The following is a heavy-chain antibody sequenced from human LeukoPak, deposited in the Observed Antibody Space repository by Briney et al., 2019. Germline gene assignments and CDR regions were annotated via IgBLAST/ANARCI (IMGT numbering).Heavy chain of an antibody. CDR2: ISSSSSTI. Sequence: SGGSLRLSCAASGFTFSSYSMNWVRQAPGKGLEWVSYISSSSSTIYYADSVKGRFTISRDNAKNSLYLQMNSLRAEDTAVYYCALLTGMATTSNVFDIWGQGTMVTVSS. V-gene: IGHV3-48*01. J-gene: IGHJ3*02. CDR3: ALLTGMATTSNVFDI. D-gene: IGHD5-24*01. CDR1: GFTFSSYS.